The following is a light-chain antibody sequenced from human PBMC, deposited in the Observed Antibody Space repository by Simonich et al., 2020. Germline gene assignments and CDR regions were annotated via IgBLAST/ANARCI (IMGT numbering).Light chain of an antibody. J-gene: IGKJ1*01. CDR2: LAS. Sequence: DIVMTQSPDSLAVSLGARATINCKSSQSVLYSSNNKNYLAWYQQKPGQPPKLLIYLASTRESGVPDRFSGSGSGTYFTLTISSLQAEDVAVYYCQQYYSTPWTFGQGTKVEIK. CDR1: QSVLYSSNNKNY. V-gene: IGKV4-1*01. CDR3: QQYYSTPWT.